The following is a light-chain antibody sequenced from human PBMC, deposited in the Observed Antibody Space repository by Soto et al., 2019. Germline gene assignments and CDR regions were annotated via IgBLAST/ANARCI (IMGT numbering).Light chain of an antibody. J-gene: IGKJ1*01. CDR1: QDIRSD. V-gene: IGKV1-17*01. Sequence: DIQMTQSPSSLSASIGDRVTITFRASQDIRSDLGWYQQKPGKPPKRLIYGAFTLQSGVPPRFSGSGSGTDFTLTISSLQPEDFATYFCLQHNNYPWTFGQGTKVDIK. CDR2: GAF. CDR3: LQHNNYPWT.